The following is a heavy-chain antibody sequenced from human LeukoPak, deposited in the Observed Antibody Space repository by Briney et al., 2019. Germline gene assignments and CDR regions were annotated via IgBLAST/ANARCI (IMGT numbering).Heavy chain of an antibody. CDR3: ARRELAYYFDY. CDR1: GDSISSYY. Sequence: SETLSLTCTVSGDSISSYYWSWIRQPPGKGLEWIGYIYYDGSTKYNPSLKSRVTISVDTSKNQFFLKLSSVTAADTAVYYCARRELAYYFDYWGQGTLVTVSS. V-gene: IGHV4-59*08. D-gene: IGHD3-10*01. CDR2: IYYDGST. J-gene: IGHJ4*02.